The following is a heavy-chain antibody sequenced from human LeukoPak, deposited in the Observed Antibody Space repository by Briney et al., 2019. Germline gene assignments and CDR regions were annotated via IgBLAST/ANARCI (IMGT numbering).Heavy chain of an antibody. CDR3: AKAGPYYSDS. J-gene: IGHJ4*02. CDR1: GFTFNNYG. V-gene: IGHV3-23*01. CDR2: ISGSGDAT. Sequence: GRSLRLSCAASGFTFNNYGMRWVRQAPGMGLEWVSTISGSGDATYYADSVKGRFTISRDNSKNTLFLQMNSLTAEDTAVYYCAKAGPYYSDSWGQGTLVTVSA.